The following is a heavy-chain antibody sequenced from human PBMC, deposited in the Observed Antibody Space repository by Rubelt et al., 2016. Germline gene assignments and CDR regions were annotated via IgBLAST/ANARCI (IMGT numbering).Heavy chain of an antibody. V-gene: IGHV1-69*08. Sequence: QVQLVQSGAAVKKPGSSVRVSCKASGGSFNSEAISWVRQAPGQGHEWMGRIIPLLDAPSYAQKFQDRVTIGAEKSTTTAYMYLSSLRSEDTAIYYCARAGRYDNFDLWGQGTLVSVSS. CDR1: GGSFNSEA. J-gene: IGHJ4*02. D-gene: IGHD2-2*01. CDR2: IIPLLDAP. CDR3: ARAGRYDNFDL.